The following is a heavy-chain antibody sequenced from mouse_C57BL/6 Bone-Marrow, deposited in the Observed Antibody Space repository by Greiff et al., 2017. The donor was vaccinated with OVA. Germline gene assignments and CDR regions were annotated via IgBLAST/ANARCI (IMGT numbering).Heavy chain of an antibody. CDR3: AKTPVVSYCAMDY. J-gene: IGHJ4*01. Sequence: QVQLQQSGPGLVQPSQSLSITCTVSGFSLTSYGVHWVRQSPGKGLEWLGVIWSGGSTDYYAAFMSRLSITKDNSKSQVFFKMNSLQADDTAIYYCAKTPVVSYCAMDYWGQGTSVTVSS. CDR2: IWSGGST. CDR1: GFSLTSYG. V-gene: IGHV2-5*01. D-gene: IGHD1-1*01.